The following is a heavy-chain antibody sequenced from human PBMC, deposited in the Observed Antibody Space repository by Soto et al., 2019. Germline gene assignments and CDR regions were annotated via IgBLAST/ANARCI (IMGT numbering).Heavy chain of an antibody. CDR1: GFTFSSYA. J-gene: IGHJ4*02. D-gene: IGHD1-26*01. CDR2: ISGGGGST. V-gene: IGHV3-23*01. CDR3: AKDQTAPGRVFDY. Sequence: GGSLRLSCAASGFTFSSYAMSWVRQAPGKGLEWVSAISGGGGSTYYADSVKGRFTISRDNSKNTLYLQMNSLRAEDTAVYYCAKDQTAPGRVFDYWGQGTLVTVSS.